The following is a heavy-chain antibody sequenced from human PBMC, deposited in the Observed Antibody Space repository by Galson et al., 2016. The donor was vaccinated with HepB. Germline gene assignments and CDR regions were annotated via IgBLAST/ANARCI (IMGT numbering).Heavy chain of an antibody. V-gene: IGHV2-5*02. J-gene: IGHJ4*02. Sequence: PALVKPTQTLXLXCXXXGFXLXPGAXGVGWIRQPPGKALEWLALILWADDKRYSPSLQIRLTITKDTPKIQLFLTMTNLDPLATATYYCARRDSYCSLDYWGRGTLVTVSS. D-gene: IGHD5-18*01. CDR2: ILWADDK. CDR1: GFXLXPGAXG. CDR3: ARRDSYCSLDY.